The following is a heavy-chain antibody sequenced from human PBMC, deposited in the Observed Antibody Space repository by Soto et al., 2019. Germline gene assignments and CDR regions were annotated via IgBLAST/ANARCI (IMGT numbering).Heavy chain of an antibody. D-gene: IGHD1-26*01. CDR1: GNTGPNYA. J-gene: IGHJ4*02. Sequence: ASVKVSCKASGNTGPNYAIHWVRQAPGQRREWMGWINAGSGSAKYSQKLRGRVTITRDTSASTAYMELSSLKSEDTAMYYCARDHSASYLPFFDYGGQAPLVTVPS. CDR3: ARDHSASYLPFFDY. V-gene: IGHV1-3*01. CDR2: INAGSGSA.